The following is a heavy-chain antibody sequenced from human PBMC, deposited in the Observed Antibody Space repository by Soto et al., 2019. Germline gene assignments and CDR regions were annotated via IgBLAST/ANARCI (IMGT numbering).Heavy chain of an antibody. V-gene: IGHV1-46*01. CDR3: ASRVLCDMDV. Sequence: ASVKVSCKASGYTFTSYYMHWVRQAPGQGLEWMGIINPSGGSTSYAQKFQGRLILTTDTSTSTVYMDLNSVKSEDSAVYYCASRVLCDMDVWGQGTTVTVSS. CDR1: GYTFTSYY. CDR2: INPSGGST. D-gene: IGHD2-21*01. J-gene: IGHJ6*02.